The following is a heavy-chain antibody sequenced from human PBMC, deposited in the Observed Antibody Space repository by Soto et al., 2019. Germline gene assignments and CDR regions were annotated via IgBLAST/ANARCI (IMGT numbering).Heavy chain of an antibody. V-gene: IGHV1-69*13. CDR2: IIPIFGTA. J-gene: IGHJ4*02. D-gene: IGHD6-19*01. CDR3: ARDSSGWYYFDY. CDR1: GGTFSSYA. Sequence: ASVKVSCKASGGTFSSYAISWVRQAPGQGLEWMGGIIPIFGTANYAQKFQGRVTITADESTSTAYMELSSLRSEDTAVYYCARDSSGWYYFDYWGQGTLVTVSS.